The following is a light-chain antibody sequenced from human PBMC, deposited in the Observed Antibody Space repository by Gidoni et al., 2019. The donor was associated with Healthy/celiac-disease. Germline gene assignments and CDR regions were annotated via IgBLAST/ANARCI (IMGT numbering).Light chain of an antibody. CDR2: CAS. CDR3: QQYGSSSLT. V-gene: IGKV3-20*01. Sequence: EIVLSQSPGTLSWSPGERATLPCRASQSVSSSYLAWYQQKPGQAPRLLIYCASSRATGIPDRFSGSGSGTGFTLTISRLEPEDFAVYYCQQYGSSSLTFGGGTKVEIK. CDR1: QSVSSSY. J-gene: IGKJ4*01.